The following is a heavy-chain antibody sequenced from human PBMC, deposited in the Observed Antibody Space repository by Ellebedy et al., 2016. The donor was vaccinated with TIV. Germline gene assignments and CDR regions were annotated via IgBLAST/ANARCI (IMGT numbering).Heavy chain of an antibody. Sequence: PGGSLRLSCAASGFTFSSYWMSWVRQAPGKGLEWVANIKQDGSKRFYVDSVKGRITISRDNAKNTLYLQMNSLGAEDTALYYCARDSGTGWTAFDIWGQGTMVTVSS. J-gene: IGHJ3*02. CDR1: GFTFSSYW. CDR3: ARDSGTGWTAFDI. D-gene: IGHD6-19*01. V-gene: IGHV3-7*03. CDR2: IKQDGSKR.